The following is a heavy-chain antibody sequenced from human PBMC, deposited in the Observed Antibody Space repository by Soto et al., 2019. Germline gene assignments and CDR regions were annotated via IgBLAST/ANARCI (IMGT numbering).Heavy chain of an antibody. CDR2: IWYDGSKK. D-gene: IGHD4-17*01. CDR1: GFSFRSHG. Sequence: QVQLVESGGGVVQPGRSLRLFCAASGFSFRSHGMHWVRQAPGKGLEWVAVIWYDGSKKYYADSVKGRFTISRDNSKNTLYLEMNSLRAEDTAVYYCARDSSGVTTYFDSWGQGSLVTVSS. J-gene: IGHJ4*02. CDR3: ARDSSGVTTYFDS. V-gene: IGHV3-33*01.